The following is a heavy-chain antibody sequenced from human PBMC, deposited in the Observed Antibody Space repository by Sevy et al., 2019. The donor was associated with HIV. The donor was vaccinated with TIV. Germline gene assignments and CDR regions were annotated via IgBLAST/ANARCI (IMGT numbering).Heavy chain of an antibody. CDR2: IKQDESEK. Sequence: GGSLRLSCASSGFRFSNYWMHWVRQAPGKGLEWGANIKQDESEKYYVASLKGGFTISRDNAKNSLYLQMNSLRPEDTAVYYCARGNSGSFDYWGQGTLVTVSS. CDR3: ARGNSGSFDY. J-gene: IGHJ4*02. D-gene: IGHD3-22*01. V-gene: IGHV3-7*04. CDR1: GFRFSNYW.